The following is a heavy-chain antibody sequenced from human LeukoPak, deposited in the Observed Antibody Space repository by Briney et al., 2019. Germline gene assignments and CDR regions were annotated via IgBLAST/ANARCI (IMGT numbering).Heavy chain of an antibody. D-gene: IGHD3-22*01. Sequence: GGSLRLSCAASGFTFSSYEMNWVRQAPGKGLEWVSYISSTGTTIYYADSVKGRFTISRDNAKNTLNLQMNSLRAEDTAVYYCARDLGQYYDTSDNWFDPWGQGTLVTVSS. J-gene: IGHJ5*02. V-gene: IGHV3-48*03. CDR3: ARDLGQYYDTSDNWFDP. CDR2: ISSTGTTI. CDR1: GFTFSSYE.